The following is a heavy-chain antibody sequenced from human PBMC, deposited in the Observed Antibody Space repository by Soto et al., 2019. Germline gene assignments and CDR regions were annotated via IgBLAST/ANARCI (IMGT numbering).Heavy chain of an antibody. Sequence: PSETLSLTCVVSDYSITRGYYWGWVRQPPGKGLEWIGSVYHSGSTYYNPSLRSRVTISIDTSKNQFSLKLNSVTAADTAVYYCARLGFYYDSSAYDYWGQGILVTVSS. CDR2: VYHSGST. D-gene: IGHD3-22*01. CDR1: DYSITRGYY. CDR3: ARLGFYYDSSAYDY. J-gene: IGHJ4*02. V-gene: IGHV4-38-2*01.